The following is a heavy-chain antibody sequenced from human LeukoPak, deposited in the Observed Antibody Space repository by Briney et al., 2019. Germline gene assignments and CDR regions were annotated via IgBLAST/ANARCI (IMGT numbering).Heavy chain of an antibody. D-gene: IGHD6-13*01. CDR1: GGSFSGYY. V-gene: IGHV4-34*01. CDR2: INHSGST. J-gene: IGHJ4*02. CDR3: ARGSGSSWSHDFFDI. Sequence: PSETLSLTCAVYGGSFSGYYWSWFRQPPGKGLEWIGEINHSGSTNYNPSLKSRVTISVDTSKNQFSLKLSSVTAADTAVNYCARGSGSSWSHDFFDIWGQGTPVTVSS.